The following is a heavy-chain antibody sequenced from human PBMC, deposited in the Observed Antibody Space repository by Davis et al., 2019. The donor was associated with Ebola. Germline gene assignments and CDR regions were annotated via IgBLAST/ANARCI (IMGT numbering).Heavy chain of an antibody. J-gene: IGHJ4*02. CDR2: IYSGGST. V-gene: IGHV3-53*01. CDR3: ARVRGLTTPDY. D-gene: IGHD4-17*01. Sequence: GALKISCAASGFTFSSYAMSWVRQAPGKGLEWVSVIYSGGSTYYADSVKGRFTISRDNSKNTLYLQMNSLRAEDTAVYYCARVRGLTTPDYWGQGTLVTVSP. CDR1: GFTFSSYA.